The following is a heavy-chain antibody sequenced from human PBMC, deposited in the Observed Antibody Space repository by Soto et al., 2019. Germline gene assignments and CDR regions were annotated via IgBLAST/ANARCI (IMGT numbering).Heavy chain of an antibody. V-gene: IGHV3-21*01. Sequence: PGGSLRLSCAASGFTFSSYSMNWVRQAPGKGLEWVSSISSSSSYIYYADSVKGRFTISRDNAKNSLYLQMNSLRAEDTAVYYCARAQTYYDFWSGYTTGFDPLGQGTLVTVSS. CDR1: GFTFSSYS. CDR2: ISSSSSYI. D-gene: IGHD3-3*01. CDR3: ARAQTYYDFWSGYTTGFDP. J-gene: IGHJ5*02.